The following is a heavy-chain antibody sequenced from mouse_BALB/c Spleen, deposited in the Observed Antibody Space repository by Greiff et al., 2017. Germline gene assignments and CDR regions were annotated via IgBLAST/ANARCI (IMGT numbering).Heavy chain of an antibody. J-gene: IGHJ2*01. CDR1: GYAFSSYW. CDR3: AVIYYGNRYFDY. Sequence: VQLQQSGAELVRPGSSVKISCKASGYAFSSYWMNWVKQRPGQGLEWIGQIYPGDGDTNYNGKFKGKATLTADKSSSTAYMQLSSLTSEDSVVYVCAVIYYGNRYFDYWGQGTTLTVSS. CDR2: IYPGDGDT. V-gene: IGHV1-80*01. D-gene: IGHD2-1*01.